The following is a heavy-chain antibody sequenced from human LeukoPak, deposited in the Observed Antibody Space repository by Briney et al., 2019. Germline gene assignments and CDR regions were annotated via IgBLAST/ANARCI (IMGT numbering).Heavy chain of an antibody. V-gene: IGHV1-69*13. CDR2: IIPIFGTA. J-gene: IGHJ4*02. CDR1: GGTFSSYA. CDR3: ARLSQQYTVPYYFDY. D-gene: IGHD2-2*02. Sequence: SVKVSCKASGGTFSSYAISWVRQAPGQGLEWMGGIIPIFGTANYAQKFQGRVTITADESTSTAYMELSSLRSEDTAVYYCARLSQQYTVPYYFDYWGQGTLVTVSS.